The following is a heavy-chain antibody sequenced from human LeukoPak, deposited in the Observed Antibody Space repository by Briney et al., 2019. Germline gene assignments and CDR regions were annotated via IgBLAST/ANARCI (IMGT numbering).Heavy chain of an antibody. D-gene: IGHD2-15*01. CDR2: IYNSGSI. J-gene: IGHJ3*02. V-gene: IGHV4-59*11. Sequence: PSETLSLTGTVSGGSINIHYCNWIRQSPGKGLEWIGYIYNSGSINYNPSLKSRVTISVDTSKNRFSLKLSSVTAADTAIYYCATKVRGGFHISGQGTMVTGSS. CDR1: GGSINIHY. CDR3: ATKVRGGFHI.